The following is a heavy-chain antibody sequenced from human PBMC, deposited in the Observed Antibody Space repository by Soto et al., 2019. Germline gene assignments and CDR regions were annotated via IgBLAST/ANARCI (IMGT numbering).Heavy chain of an antibody. CDR1: GFTFSSYA. CDR2: NGASGVTT. V-gene: IGHV3-23*01. J-gene: IGHJ4*02. Sequence: EVQLLESGGGLVQPGGSLRLSCAASGFTFSSYAMSWVRQAPGSGLEWVSTNGASGVTTYYAGSVKGRFTISRDISKNMLYLHMDSLGAEDTAVYYCARGGGSSSARYWGQGTLVTVSS. D-gene: IGHD6-6*01. CDR3: ARGGGSSSARY.